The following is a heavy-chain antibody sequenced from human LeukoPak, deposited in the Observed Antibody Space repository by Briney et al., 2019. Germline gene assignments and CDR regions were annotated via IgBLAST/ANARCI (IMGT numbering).Heavy chain of an antibody. CDR1: GYTFTSYD. CDR3: ARGIGPYSSGWYRGIYYYYYYGMDV. D-gene: IGHD6-19*01. J-gene: IGHJ6*02. Sequence: ASVKVSCKASGYTFTSYDINWVRQATGQGLEWMGWINPNSGGTNYAQKFQGRVTMTRDTSISTAYMELSRLRSDDTAVYYCARGIGPYSSGWYRGIYYYYYYGMDVWGQGTTVTVSS. CDR2: INPNSGGT. V-gene: IGHV1-2*02.